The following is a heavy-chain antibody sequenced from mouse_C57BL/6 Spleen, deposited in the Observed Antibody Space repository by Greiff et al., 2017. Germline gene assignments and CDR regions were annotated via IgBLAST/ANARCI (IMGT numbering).Heavy chain of an antibody. Sequence: EVQVVESGGGLVQPGGSLSLSCAASGFTFTDYYMSWVRQPPGKALEWLGFIRNKANGYTTEYSASVKGRFTISRDNSQSILYLQMNALRAEESATYYCARAHLCAGKEGSDYWGQGTSLTVSA. CDR3: ARAHLCAGKEGSDY. CDR1: GFTFTDYY. J-gene: IGHJ2*02. D-gene: IGHD1-1*01. CDR2: IRNKANGYTT. V-gene: IGHV7-3*01.